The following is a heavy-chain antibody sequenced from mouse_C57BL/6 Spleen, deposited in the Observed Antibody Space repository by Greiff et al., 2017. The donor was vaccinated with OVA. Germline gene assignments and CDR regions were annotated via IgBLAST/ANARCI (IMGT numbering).Heavy chain of an antibody. CDR3: ARNVYYSNYLYYFDY. CDR1: GYTFTSYD. D-gene: IGHD2-5*01. Sequence: QVQLKESGPELVKPGASVKLSCKASGYTFTSYDINWVKQRPGQGLEWIGWIYPRDGSTKYNEKFKGKATLTVDTSSSTAYMELHSLTSEDSAVYFCARNVYYSNYLYYFDYWGKGTTLTVSS. V-gene: IGHV1-85*01. J-gene: IGHJ2*01. CDR2: IYPRDGST.